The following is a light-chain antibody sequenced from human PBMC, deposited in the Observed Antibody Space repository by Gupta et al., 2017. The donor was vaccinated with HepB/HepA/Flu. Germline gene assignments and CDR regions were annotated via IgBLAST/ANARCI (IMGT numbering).Light chain of an antibody. CDR1: QSVLYSSNNKNY. CDR3: QQDDSTPLT. V-gene: IGKV4-1*01. J-gene: IGKJ4*01. CDR2: WAS. Sequence: DIVMTQSPDSLAVSLGERATINCKSSQSVLYSSNNKNYLAWYQQKRGQPPKLLIYWASTRESGVPDRFSGSGSGTDFTLTISNLQAEDVAVYYCQQDDSTPLTFGGGTKVEIK.